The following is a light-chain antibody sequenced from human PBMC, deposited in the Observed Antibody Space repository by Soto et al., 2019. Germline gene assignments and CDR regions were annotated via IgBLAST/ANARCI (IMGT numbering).Light chain of an antibody. CDR1: SSYVGAYNY. V-gene: IGLV2-11*01. Sequence: QSALTQPRSVSGSPGQSVAISCTGTSSYVGAYNYVSWYQQHPGKAPKLMIYDVDKRPSGVPDRFSGSKSGNTASLTISGLQAEDEADYYCCSYAATYVELGGGTKVTVL. CDR3: CSYAATYVE. J-gene: IGLJ2*01. CDR2: DVD.